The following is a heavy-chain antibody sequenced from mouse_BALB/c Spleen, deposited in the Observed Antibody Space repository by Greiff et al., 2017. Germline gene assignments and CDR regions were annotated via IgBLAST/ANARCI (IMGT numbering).Heavy chain of an antibody. D-gene: IGHD4-1*01. CDR1: GFNIKDYN. V-gene: IGHV14-4*02. CDR2: IDPENGDT. J-gene: IGHJ3*01. Sequence: VQLQQSGAELVRSGASVKLSCTASGFNIKDYNMHWVKQRPEQGLEWIGWIDPENGDTEYAPKFQGKATMTADTSSNTAYLQLSSLTSEDTAVYYCNAWDEGFAYWGQGTLVTVSA. CDR3: NAWDEGFAY.